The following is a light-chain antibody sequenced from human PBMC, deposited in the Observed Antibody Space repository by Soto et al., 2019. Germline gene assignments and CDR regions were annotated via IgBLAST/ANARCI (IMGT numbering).Light chain of an antibody. CDR2: KAS. J-gene: IGKJ1*01. CDR1: QSISSW. Sequence: DIQMTQSPSTLSASVGDIATITCRASQSISSWLAWYQQKPGKAPKLLIYKASSLESGVPSRFSGSGSGTEFTLTISSLQPDDFATYYCQQYNSYSPTFGQGTKVDIK. V-gene: IGKV1-5*03. CDR3: QQYNSYSPT.